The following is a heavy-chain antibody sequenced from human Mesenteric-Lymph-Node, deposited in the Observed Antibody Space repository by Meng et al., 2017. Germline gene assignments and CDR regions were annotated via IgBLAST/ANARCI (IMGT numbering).Heavy chain of an antibody. CDR1: GFTFSSYA. V-gene: IGHV3-23*01. Sequence: GESLKISCAASGFTFSSYAMSWVRQAPGKGLEWVSAISGSGGSTYYADSVKGRFTISRDNSKDTLYLQMDSLTDEDTALYYCAKGNSQYYFDSWGQGTLVTVSS. CDR2: ISGSGGST. CDR3: AKGNSQYYFDS. J-gene: IGHJ4*02. D-gene: IGHD2-21*01.